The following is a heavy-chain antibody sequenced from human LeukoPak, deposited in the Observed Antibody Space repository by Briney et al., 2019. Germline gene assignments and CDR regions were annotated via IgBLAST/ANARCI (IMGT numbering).Heavy chain of an antibody. CDR2: IKQDGSEE. CDR1: GFTFGRYW. CDR3: ARDELLWFGESSFFDY. Sequence: PGGSLRLSCAASGFTFGRYWMTWVRQAPGKGLEWVANIKQDGSEEYYVDSVKGRFTISRDNAKNSLYLQMNSLRAEDTAVYYCARDELLWFGESSFFDYWGQGTLVTVSS. D-gene: IGHD3-10*01. J-gene: IGHJ4*02. V-gene: IGHV3-7*01.